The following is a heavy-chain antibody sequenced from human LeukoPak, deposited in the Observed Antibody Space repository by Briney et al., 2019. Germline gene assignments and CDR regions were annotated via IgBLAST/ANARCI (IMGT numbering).Heavy chain of an antibody. J-gene: IGHJ5*02. CDR3: ARRRAEGGSNGHYNWFDP. Sequence: ETLSLTCTVSGDSITSYYWSWIRQPPGKGLEWIGSMSYSGSTNYNPSLKSRVTMSVDTTKNQFSLRLNSVTAADTAVYYCARRRAEGGSNGHYNWFDPWGQGTLVTVSS. CDR2: MSYSGST. V-gene: IGHV4-59*08. CDR1: GDSITSYY. D-gene: IGHD6-13*01.